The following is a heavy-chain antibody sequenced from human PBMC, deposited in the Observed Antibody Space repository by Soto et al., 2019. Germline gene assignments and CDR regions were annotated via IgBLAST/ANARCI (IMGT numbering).Heavy chain of an antibody. V-gene: IGHV4-30-4*01. D-gene: IGHD3-3*01. CDR2: IYYSGST. J-gene: IGHJ5*02. CDR1: GGSISSGDYY. Sequence: SETLSLTCTVSGGSISSGDYYWSWIRQPPGKGLEWIGNIYYSGSTYYNPSLKSRVTISVDTSKNQFSLKLSSVTAADTAVYYCARVRLFGVVIRFDPWGQGTLVTVSS. CDR3: ARVRLFGVVIRFDP.